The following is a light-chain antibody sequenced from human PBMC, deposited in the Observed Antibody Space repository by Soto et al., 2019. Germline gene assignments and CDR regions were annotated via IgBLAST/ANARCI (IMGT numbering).Light chain of an antibody. CDR2: GAS. V-gene: IGKV3-15*01. CDR1: QSLSNN. Sequence: EIVMTQSPATLSVSPGERATLSCRASQSLSNNLAWYQQKPGQAPRLLIYGASTRATGTPARFSGSGSGTEFTLTISSLQSEDFAVYYCQQYNYWPPLTFGGGTKVEIK. J-gene: IGKJ4*01. CDR3: QQYNYWPPLT.